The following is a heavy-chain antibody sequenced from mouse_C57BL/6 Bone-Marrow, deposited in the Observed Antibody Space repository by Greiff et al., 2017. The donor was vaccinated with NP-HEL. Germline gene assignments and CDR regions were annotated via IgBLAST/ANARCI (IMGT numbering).Heavy chain of an antibody. J-gene: IGHJ2*01. CDR3: TSLYGDY. V-gene: IGHV14-4*01. Sequence: VQLQQSGAELVRPGASVKLSCTASGFNIKDDYMHWVKQRPEQGLEWIGWIDPENGDTEYASKFQGKATITADKSSNTAYLQLSSLTSEDAAVYYCTSLYGDYWGQGTTLTVSS. CDR2: IDPENGDT. D-gene: IGHD1-1*01. CDR1: GFNIKDDY.